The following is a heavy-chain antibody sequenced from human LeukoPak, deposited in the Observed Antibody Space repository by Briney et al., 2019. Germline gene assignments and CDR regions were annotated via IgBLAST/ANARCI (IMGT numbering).Heavy chain of an antibody. CDR3: ARDRTRAITIPYY. J-gene: IGHJ4*02. CDR1: GGTFSSYA. CDR2: IIPIFGTA. D-gene: IGHD1/OR15-1a*01. V-gene: IGHV1-69*13. Sequence: GASVKVSCKASGGTFSSYAISWVRQAPGQGLEWMGGIIPIFGTANYAQKFQGRVTITADESTSTAYMELSSLRSEDTAVYYCARDRTRAITIPYYWGQGTLVTVSS.